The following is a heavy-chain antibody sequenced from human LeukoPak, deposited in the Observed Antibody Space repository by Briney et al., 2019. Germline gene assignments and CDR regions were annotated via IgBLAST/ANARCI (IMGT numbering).Heavy chain of an antibody. Sequence: SVKVSCKASGGTFSSYAISWVRQAPGQGLEWMGGIIPIFGTANYAQKFQGRVTITVDESTSTAYMELSSLRSEDTAVYYCARGPRRGYSPYYYYYGMDVWGQGTTVTVSS. D-gene: IGHD5-18*01. CDR2: IIPIFGTA. CDR3: ARGPRRGYSPYYYYYGMDV. V-gene: IGHV1-69*13. CDR1: GGTFSSYA. J-gene: IGHJ6*02.